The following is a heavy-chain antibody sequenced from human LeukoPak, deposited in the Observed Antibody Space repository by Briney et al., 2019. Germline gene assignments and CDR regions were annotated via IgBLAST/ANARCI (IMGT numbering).Heavy chain of an antibody. J-gene: IGHJ4*02. D-gene: IGHD3-22*01. V-gene: IGHV4-4*02. Sequence: SETLSFTCTVSGDSINSLDLWSWVRQPPGKGLEWIGEMYLSGTTHSNPSVKSRVTISIDKSKNQFFLNLSSVTAADTAVYYCAGLVGRYSSGLYYYYFDYWGQGTLVTVSS. CDR2: MYLSGTT. CDR3: AGLVGRYSSGLYYYYFDY. CDR1: GDSINSLDL.